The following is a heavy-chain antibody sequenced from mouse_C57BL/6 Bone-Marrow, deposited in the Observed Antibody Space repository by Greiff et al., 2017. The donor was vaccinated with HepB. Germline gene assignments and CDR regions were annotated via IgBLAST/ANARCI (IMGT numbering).Heavy chain of an antibody. CDR2: IWSDGST. Sequence: VMLVESGPGLVAPSQSLSITCTVSGFSLTSYGVHWVRQPPGKGLEWLVVIWSDGSTTYNSALKSRLSISKDNSKSQVFLKMNSLQTDDTAMYYCARQLRLRAYYYAMDYWGQGTSVTVSS. V-gene: IGHV2-6-1*01. CDR1: GFSLTSYG. J-gene: IGHJ4*01. CDR3: ARQLRLRAYYYAMDY. D-gene: IGHD3-2*02.